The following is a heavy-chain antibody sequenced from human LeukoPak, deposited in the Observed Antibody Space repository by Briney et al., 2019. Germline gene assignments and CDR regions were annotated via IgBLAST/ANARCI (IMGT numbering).Heavy chain of an antibody. J-gene: IGHJ4*02. D-gene: IGHD1-7*01. V-gene: IGHV3-23*01. CDR2: ISGNGAST. CDR3: AKDRGNYEGLYDY. Sequence: GGSLRLSCGASGFTFSSYAMSWVRQAPGKGLEWVSSISGNGASTYYADSVKGRFTISRDNSKNTLYLHMNSLRAEDTAVYYCAKDRGNYEGLYDYWGQGTLVTVSS. CDR1: GFTFSSYA.